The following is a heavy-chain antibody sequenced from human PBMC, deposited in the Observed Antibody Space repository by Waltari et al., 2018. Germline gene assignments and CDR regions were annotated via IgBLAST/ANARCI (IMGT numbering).Heavy chain of an antibody. D-gene: IGHD2-21*01. Sequence: EVQLVESGGGLVQPGRSLRLSCAASGFTFDDYAMHWVRQAPGKGLEWVSGISWNSGSIGYADSVKGRFTISRDNAKNSLYLQMNSLRAEDTALYYCAKAVCGGDCYRGRRNLLYYYYYMDVWGKGTTVTVSS. V-gene: IGHV3-9*01. CDR3: AKAVCGGDCYRGRRNLLYYYYYMDV. CDR2: ISWNSGSI. CDR1: GFTFDDYA. J-gene: IGHJ6*03.